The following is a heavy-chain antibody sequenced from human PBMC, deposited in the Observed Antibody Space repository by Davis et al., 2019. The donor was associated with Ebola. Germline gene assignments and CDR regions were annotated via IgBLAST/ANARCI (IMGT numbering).Heavy chain of an antibody. D-gene: IGHD6-6*01. J-gene: IGHJ4*02. CDR1: GFTFSSYG. CDR3: ARAHAARLFSPIDY. CDR2: ISYDGSNK. V-gene: IGHV3-30*03. Sequence: PGGSLRLSCAASGFTFSSYGMHWVRQAPGKGLEWVAVISYDGSNKYYADSVKGRFTISRDNSKNTLYLQMNSLRAEDTAVYYCARAHAARLFSPIDYWGQGTLVTVSS.